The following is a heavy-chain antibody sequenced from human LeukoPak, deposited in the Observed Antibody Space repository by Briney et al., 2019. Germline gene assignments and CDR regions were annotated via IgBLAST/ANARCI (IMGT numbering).Heavy chain of an antibody. CDR3: ERDLLSHDYDIFTGHNLDY. Sequence: GESLRLSCAASGCTFSSYCRHWIRQAPGKGLEWVAVISYNGSNKYYADFMKRRFTIARDNYKQLSHLQMNSPSADYTAVYYGERDLLSHDYDIFTGHNLDYWGQGTLVTVSS. J-gene: IGHJ4*02. CDR1: GCTFSSYC. V-gene: IGHV3-30*03. D-gene: IGHD3-9*01. CDR2: ISYNGSNK.